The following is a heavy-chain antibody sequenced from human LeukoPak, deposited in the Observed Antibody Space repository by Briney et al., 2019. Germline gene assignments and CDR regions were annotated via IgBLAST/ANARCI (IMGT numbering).Heavy chain of an antibody. CDR1: GFTVSSNY. CDR2: IYSGGST. V-gene: IGHV3-66*01. CDR3: ARSPAAYYYYGMDV. Sequence: GGSLRLSCAASGFTVSSNYMSWVRQAQGKGLEWVSVIYSGGSTYYADSVKGRFTISRDNSKNTLYLQMNSLRAEDTAVYYCARSPAAYYYYGMDVWGQGTTVTVSS. D-gene: IGHD2-15*01. J-gene: IGHJ6*02.